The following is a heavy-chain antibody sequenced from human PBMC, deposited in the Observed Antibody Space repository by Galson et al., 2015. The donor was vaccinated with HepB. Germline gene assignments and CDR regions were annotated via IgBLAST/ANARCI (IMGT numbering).Heavy chain of an antibody. V-gene: IGHV3-23*01. CDR3: AKISPTPGQEPAAIPLNWFDP. Sequence: SLRLSCAASGFTFSSYAMSWVRQAPGKGLEWVSVISGSGRSTYYADSVKGRFTISRDNSKNTLFLQMNRLRAGDTAVYYCAKISPTPGQEPAAIPLNWFDPWGQGTLVTVSS. J-gene: IGHJ5*02. D-gene: IGHD2-2*01. CDR2: ISGSGRST. CDR1: GFTFSSYA.